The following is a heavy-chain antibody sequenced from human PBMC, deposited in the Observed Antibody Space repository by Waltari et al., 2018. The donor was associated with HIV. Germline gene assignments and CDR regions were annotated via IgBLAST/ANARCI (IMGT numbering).Heavy chain of an antibody. J-gene: IGHJ4*02. V-gene: IGHV3-53*01. D-gene: IGHD6-19*01. Sequence: VQLVESGGGLIQPGGSLRLSCAASGFTVSSNYMSWVRQAPGKGLEWVSVIYSGGSTYYADSVKGRFTISRDNSKNTLYLQMNSLRAEDTAVYYCAREDSSGWRGPFDYWGQGTLVTVSS. CDR3: AREDSSGWRGPFDY. CDR1: GFTVSSNY. CDR2: IYSGGST.